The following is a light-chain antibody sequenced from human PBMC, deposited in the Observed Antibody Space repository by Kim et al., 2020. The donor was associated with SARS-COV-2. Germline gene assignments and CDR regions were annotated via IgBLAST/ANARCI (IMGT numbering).Light chain of an antibody. CDR1: QSISSS. Sequence: DIQMTQSPSSLSASVGDRVTITCRASQSISSSLNWYQQKPGKAPKLLIYAASSLQSGVPSRFSGSGSGTDFTLTISSLQPEDFATYYCQQCYSTPYTFGQGTKLEI. J-gene: IGKJ2*01. CDR3: QQCYSTPYT. CDR2: AAS. V-gene: IGKV1-39*01.